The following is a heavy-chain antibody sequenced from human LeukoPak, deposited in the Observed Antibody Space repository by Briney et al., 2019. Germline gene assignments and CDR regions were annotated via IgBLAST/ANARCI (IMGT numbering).Heavy chain of an antibody. V-gene: IGHV1-46*01. D-gene: IGHD6-19*01. CDR1: GGTFSSYA. CDR2: INPSGGST. J-gene: IGHJ4*02. Sequence: GASVKVSCKASGGTFSSYAISWVRQAPGQGLEWMGIINPSGGSTSYAQKFQGRVTMTRDMSTSTVYMELSSLRSEDTAVYYCARDPDSSGWYGLDYWGQGTLVTVSS. CDR3: ARDPDSSGWYGLDY.